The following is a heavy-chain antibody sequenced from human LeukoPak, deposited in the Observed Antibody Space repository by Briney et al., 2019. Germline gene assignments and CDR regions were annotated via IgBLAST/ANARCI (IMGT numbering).Heavy chain of an antibody. CDR1: GFTFGDYA. D-gene: IGHD6-19*01. CDR3: TSPGLGYYYGMDV. V-gene: IGHV3-49*04. J-gene: IGHJ6*02. Sequence: GGSLRLSCTASGFTFGDYAMGWVRQAPGKGLGWVGFIRSNAYGGTTEYAASVKGRFTISRDDSKSIAYLQMNSLKTEDTAVYYCTSPGLGYYYGMDVWGQGTTVTVSS. CDR2: IRSNAYGGTT.